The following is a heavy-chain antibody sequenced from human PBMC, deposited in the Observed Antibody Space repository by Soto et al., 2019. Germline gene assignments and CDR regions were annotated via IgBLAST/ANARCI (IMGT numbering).Heavy chain of an antibody. CDR2: LLPISGTA. CDR1: RGTFRTYG. Sequence: QVQLVQSGAEVKKPGSSVTVSCMASRGTFRTYGINWVRQAPGQGLEWVGGLLPISGTAKYAQKFQGRVTIVADTSTTTAYMALSILSSEDTAVYYCARAVGIATYFGMDVWGQGTTITVS. CDR3: ARAVGIATYFGMDV. J-gene: IGHJ6*01. V-gene: IGHV1-69*06. D-gene: IGHD2-21*01.